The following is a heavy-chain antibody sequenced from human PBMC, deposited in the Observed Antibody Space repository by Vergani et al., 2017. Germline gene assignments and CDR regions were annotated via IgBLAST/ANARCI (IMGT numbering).Heavy chain of an antibody. V-gene: IGHV3-23*01. Sequence: EVHLLESGGGQVEAGGSLRLSCVASGFTFSNSAMSWVRQTSGKGLEWVSAISGHGDRTYYADSVKGRFTISRDNSKNTLYLQMNSLRAEDTAVYYCAREADSGSIYYFDYWGQGTLVTVSS. J-gene: IGHJ4*02. CDR3: AREADSGSIYYFDY. D-gene: IGHD1-26*01. CDR1: GFTFSNSA. CDR2: ISGHGDRT.